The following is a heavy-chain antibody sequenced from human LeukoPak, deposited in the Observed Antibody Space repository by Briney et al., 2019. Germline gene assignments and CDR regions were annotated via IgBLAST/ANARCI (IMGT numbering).Heavy chain of an antibody. CDR1: GFTFSNYA. CDR3: ARIKIRFLEWLLPRGAFDI. CDR2: ISGSGGST. Sequence: GGSLRLSCAASGFTFSNYAMSWVRQAPGKGLEWVSAISGSGGSTYYADSVKGRFTISRDNAKNSLYLQMNSLRAEDTAVYYCARIKIRFLEWLLPRGAFDIWGQGTMVTVSS. V-gene: IGHV3-23*01. J-gene: IGHJ3*02. D-gene: IGHD3-3*01.